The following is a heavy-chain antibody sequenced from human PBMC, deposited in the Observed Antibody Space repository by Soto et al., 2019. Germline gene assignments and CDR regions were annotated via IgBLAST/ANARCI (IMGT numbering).Heavy chain of an antibody. CDR2: ISYDGSNK. CDR1: GFTFSSYA. V-gene: IGHV3-30-3*01. Sequence: GGSLRLACAASGFTFSSYAMHWVRQAPGKGLEWVAVISYDGSNKYYADSVKGRFTISRDNSKNTLYLQMNSLRAEDTAVYYCARDPMGRYYGSGSYYFDYWGQGTLVTVSS. J-gene: IGHJ4*02. D-gene: IGHD3-10*01. CDR3: ARDPMGRYYGSGSYYFDY.